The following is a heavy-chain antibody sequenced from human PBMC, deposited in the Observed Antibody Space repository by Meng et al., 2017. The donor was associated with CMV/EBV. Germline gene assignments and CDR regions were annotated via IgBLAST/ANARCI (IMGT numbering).Heavy chain of an antibody. CDR2: ISSSSSYI. V-gene: IGHV3-21*01. J-gene: IGHJ6*02. CDR3: ARDRVGSGSYYWYYYYYYGMDV. Sequence: GGSLRLSFAASGFTFSSYSMNWVRQAPGKGLEWVSSISSSSSYIYYADSVKGRFTISRDNAKNSLYLQMNSLRAEDTAVYYCARDRVGSGSYYWYYYYYYGMDVWGQGTTVTVSS. D-gene: IGHD3-10*01. CDR1: GFTFSSYS.